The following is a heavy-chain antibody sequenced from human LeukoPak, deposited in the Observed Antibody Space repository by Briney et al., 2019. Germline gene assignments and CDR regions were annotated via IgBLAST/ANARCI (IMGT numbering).Heavy chain of an antibody. V-gene: IGHV4-4*07. CDR1: GGSISSYY. Sequence: SETLSLTCTVSGGSISSYYWSWIRQPAGKGLECIGRVYSSGSTNYNPSLKSRVTISVDTSKNQFSLKLSSVTAADTAVYYCARDSGYDIIDYWGQGTLVTVSS. CDR2: VYSSGST. CDR3: ARDSGYDIIDY. J-gene: IGHJ4*02. D-gene: IGHD5-12*01.